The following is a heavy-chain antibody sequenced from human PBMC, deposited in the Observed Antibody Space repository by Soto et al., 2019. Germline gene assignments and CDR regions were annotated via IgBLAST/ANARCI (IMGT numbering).Heavy chain of an antibody. CDR1: GYAFTGYT. CDR2: SSVHNGIT. J-gene: IGHJ5*02. D-gene: IGHD3-3*01. CDR3: ARTFLYDFWSGHYPDP. V-gene: IGHV1-18*01. Sequence: ASVKVSCKASGYAFTGYTISWVRQAPGQGLEWLGWSSVHNGITTYAQKVQGRVTFTTDTSTSTAYMELRSLRSDDTAVYYCARTFLYDFWSGHYPDPWGQGTLVTVSS.